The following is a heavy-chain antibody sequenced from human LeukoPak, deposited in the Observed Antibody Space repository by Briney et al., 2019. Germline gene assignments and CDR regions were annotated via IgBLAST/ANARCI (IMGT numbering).Heavy chain of an antibody. CDR3: ARREYYDFWTGYPY. Sequence: GESLQISCKASGYTFTNYWIAWVRQLPGKGLEWMGVIYPGDSATTYSPSFQGQVTISADKSINTAYLQWSSLKASDSAIYYCARREYYDFWTGYPYWGQGNLVTVSS. CDR1: GYTFTNYW. V-gene: IGHV5-51*01. D-gene: IGHD3-3*01. CDR2: IYPGDSAT. J-gene: IGHJ4*02.